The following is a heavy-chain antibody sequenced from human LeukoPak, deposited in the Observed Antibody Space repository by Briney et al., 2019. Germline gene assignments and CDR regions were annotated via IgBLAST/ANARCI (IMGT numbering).Heavy chain of an antibody. Sequence: ASVKVSCKASGYTFTSYDINWLRQATGQGLEWMGWMNPISGNTAYAQKFRGRVTMTRNTAITTAYMELSSLTSEDTAVYYCARGPPKDFGSGSSWFDPWGQGALVTVSS. CDR3: ARGPPKDFGSGSSWFDP. V-gene: IGHV1-8*01. CDR1: GYTFTSYD. CDR2: MNPISGNT. D-gene: IGHD3-10*01. J-gene: IGHJ5*02.